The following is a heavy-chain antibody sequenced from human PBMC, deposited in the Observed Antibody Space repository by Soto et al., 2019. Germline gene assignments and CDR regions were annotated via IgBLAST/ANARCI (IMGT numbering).Heavy chain of an antibody. D-gene: IGHD3-10*01. Sequence: SETLSLTCTVSGGSINNNYWSWIRQPPGRGLEWIGYTFSNGRTNYNPSLESRVTISVDTSKNQLSLKLRSVTAADTAVYYCARGGDNSPWYYSLWGQGTLVTVSS. CDR2: TFSNGRT. CDR3: ARGGDNSPWYYSL. J-gene: IGHJ4*02. CDR1: GGSINNNY. V-gene: IGHV4-59*01.